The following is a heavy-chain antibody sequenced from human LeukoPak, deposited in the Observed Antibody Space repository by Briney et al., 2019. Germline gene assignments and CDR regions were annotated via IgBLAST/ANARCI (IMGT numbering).Heavy chain of an antibody. J-gene: IGHJ4*02. Sequence: GASVKVSCKASGGTFSSYAISWVRQAPGQGLEWMGGIIPIFGTANYAQKLQGRVTMTTDTSTSTAYMELRSLRSDDTAVYYCAREGSYYDSSGYYLVTRFDYWGQGTLVTVSS. V-gene: IGHV1-69*05. CDR3: AREGSYYDSSGYYLVTRFDY. D-gene: IGHD3-22*01. CDR2: IIPIFGTA. CDR1: GGTFSSYA.